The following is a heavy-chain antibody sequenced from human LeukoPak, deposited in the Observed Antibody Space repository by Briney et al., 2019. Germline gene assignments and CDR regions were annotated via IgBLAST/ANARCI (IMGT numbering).Heavy chain of an antibody. D-gene: IGHD4-11*01. V-gene: IGHV3-74*01. CDR1: GXTFSSYW. Sequence: QPGGSLRLSFAASGXTFSSYWMHWVRQAPGKGLMWVSRINSDGSRTTYADSVRGRFTISRDNAKSTLYLQMNSLRAEDTAVYYCARVRDDYTCFGCWGQGTLVTVSS. CDR3: ARVRDDYTCFGC. CDR2: INSDGSRT. J-gene: IGHJ4*02.